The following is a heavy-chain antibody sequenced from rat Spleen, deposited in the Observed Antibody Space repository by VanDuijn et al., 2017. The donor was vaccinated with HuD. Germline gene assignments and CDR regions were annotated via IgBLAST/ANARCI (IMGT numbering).Heavy chain of an antibody. J-gene: IGHJ2*01. CDR2: ISYEGSNT. CDR1: GFTFGNND. D-gene: IGHD4-3*01. Sequence: EVQLVESGGGFLEPGRSLKLSCAASGFTFGNNDMAWVRQAPKKGLEWVASISYEGSNTYYGDSVKGRFTISRDHAKSTLYLQMNSLRSEDTATYYCARLSNSGYALFANWGQGVMVTVSS. CDR3: ARLSNSGYALFAN. V-gene: IGHV5-22*01.